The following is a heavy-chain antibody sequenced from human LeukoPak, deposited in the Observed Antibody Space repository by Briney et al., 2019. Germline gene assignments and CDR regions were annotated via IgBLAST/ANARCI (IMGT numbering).Heavy chain of an antibody. CDR1: GDSISSNYW. D-gene: IGHD3-10*01. J-gene: IGHJ4*02. CDR2: ILQSGST. CDR3: ARDASIIMVRGLFFYEH. V-gene: IGHV4-4*02. Sequence: SETLSLTCAVSGDSISSNYWWSWVRQSPGKGLEWIEEILQSGSTNYNPSLRSRVTISIDKSKNQFSLNLSSVTAADTAVYYCARDASIIMVRGLFFYEHWGQGTLLTVSS.